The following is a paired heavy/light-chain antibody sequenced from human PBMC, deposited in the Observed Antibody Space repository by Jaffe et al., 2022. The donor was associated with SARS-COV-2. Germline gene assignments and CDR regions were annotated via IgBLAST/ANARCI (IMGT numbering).Light chain of an antibody. CDR3: QQLNSYPLT. CDR2: AAS. V-gene: IGKV1-9*01. CDR1: QGISSY. J-gene: IGKJ3*01. Sequence: DIQLTQSPSFLSASVGDRVTITCRASQGISSYVAWYQQKPGKAPKFLIYAASTLQSGVPSRFSGSGSGTEFTLTISSLQPEDFATYYCQQLNSYPLTFGPGTKVDIK.
Heavy chain of an antibody. CDR3: ARTYSRDGMDV. D-gene: IGHD1-26*01. V-gene: IGHV4-61*02. CDR2: IYTSGST. CDR1: GGSINNDNYY. J-gene: IGHJ6*02. Sequence: QVQLQESGPGLVKPSQTLSLTCTVSGGSINNDNYYWSWIRQPAGKGLEWVGRIYTSGSTNYNPSLKSRVTISIDTSKNQFSLKLSSVTAADTAVYFCARTYSRDGMDVWGQGTTVTVSS.